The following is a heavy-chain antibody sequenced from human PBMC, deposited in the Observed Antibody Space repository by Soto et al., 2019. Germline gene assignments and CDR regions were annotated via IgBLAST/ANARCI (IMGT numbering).Heavy chain of an antibody. J-gene: IGHJ4*02. Sequence: QVQLQESGPGLVKPSETLSLICTVSGGSISSYYWTWIRQPPGKGLEWIGFMYNSGSTHYNPSLKSRVTISLATSKNQFSLNLRSVTAADTAVYYCASMGYHYGSGSYPLDYWGQGTLVTVSS. CDR3: ASMGYHYGSGSYPLDY. CDR1: GGSISSYY. V-gene: IGHV4-59*08. CDR2: MYNSGST. D-gene: IGHD3-10*01.